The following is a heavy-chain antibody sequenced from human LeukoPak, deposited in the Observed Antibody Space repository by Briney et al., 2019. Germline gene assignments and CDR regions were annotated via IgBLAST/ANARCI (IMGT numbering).Heavy chain of an antibody. Sequence: ASVRVSCKASGYTFTGYYMHWVRQAPGQGLEWMGWINPISGGTNYAQKFQGRVTMTRDTSISTAYMELSRLRSDDTAVYYCARGDSSSPRRYYYYFYGMDVWGQGTTVSVS. D-gene: IGHD6-6*01. CDR1: GYTFTGYY. V-gene: IGHV1-2*02. CDR2: INPISGGT. CDR3: ARGDSSSPRRYYYYFYGMDV. J-gene: IGHJ6*02.